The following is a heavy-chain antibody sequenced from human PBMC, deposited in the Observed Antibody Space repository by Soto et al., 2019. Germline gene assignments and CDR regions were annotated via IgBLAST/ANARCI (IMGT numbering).Heavy chain of an antibody. CDR1: GFTVSSDY. V-gene: IGHV3-53*01. CDR3: AREAPYGADAFDI. Sequence: GSLRLSCAASGFTVSSDYMSWVRQAPGKGLEWVSVIYSGGSTYYADSVKGRFTISRDNSKNTLYLQMNSLRAEDTAVYYCAREAPYGADAFDIWGQGTMVTVSS. J-gene: IGHJ3*02. CDR2: IYSGGST. D-gene: IGHD4-17*01.